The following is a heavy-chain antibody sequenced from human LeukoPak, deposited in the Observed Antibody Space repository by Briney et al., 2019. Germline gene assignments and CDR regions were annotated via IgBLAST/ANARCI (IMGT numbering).Heavy chain of an antibody. V-gene: IGHV3-30*02. D-gene: IGHD2-15*01. Sequence: GGSLRPSCAASGFTFSSYGMHWVRQAPGKGLEWVAFIRYDGSNKYYADSVKGRFTISRDNSKNTLYLQMNSLRAEDTAVYYCAKDRGSCLDYWGQGTLVTVSS. CDR1: GFTFSSYG. J-gene: IGHJ4*02. CDR2: IRYDGSNK. CDR3: AKDRGSCLDY.